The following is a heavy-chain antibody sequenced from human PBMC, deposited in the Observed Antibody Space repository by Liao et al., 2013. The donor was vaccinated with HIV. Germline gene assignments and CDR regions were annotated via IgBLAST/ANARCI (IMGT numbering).Heavy chain of an antibody. CDR2: IYYSGGT. CDR3: AREGGYCSGGSCRLYYFDY. V-gene: IGHV4-34*01. CDR1: GGSFSVYY. D-gene: IGHD2-15*01. J-gene: IGHJ4*02. Sequence: QVQLQQWGAGLLKPSETLSLTCAVYGGSFSVYYWSWIRQPPGKGLEWIGYIYYSGGTYFNPSLKSRVTISVDSSKNQFSLKLSSVTAADTAVYYCAREGGYCSGGSCRLYYFDYWGQGTLVTVSS.